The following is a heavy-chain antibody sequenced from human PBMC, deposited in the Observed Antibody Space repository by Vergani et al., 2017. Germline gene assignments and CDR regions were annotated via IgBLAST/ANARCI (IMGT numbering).Heavy chain of an antibody. CDR1: GFTFSTYA. J-gene: IGHJ4*02. CDR2: LTGGGGST. V-gene: IGHV3-23*01. Sequence: EVQLLESGGSLKQPGGSVRLSCAASGFTFSTYAMHWVRQAPGKGLEWVSALTGGGGSTYYADSFKGRFIIYRDNSRDTLYLQINSLRPEDTATHYCVKDAGSYENFFDSWGQGTLVTVSS. D-gene: IGHD2-15*01. CDR3: VKDAGSYENFFDS.